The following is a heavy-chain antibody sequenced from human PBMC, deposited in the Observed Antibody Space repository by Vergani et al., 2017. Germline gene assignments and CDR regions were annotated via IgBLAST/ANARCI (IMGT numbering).Heavy chain of an antibody. J-gene: IGHJ5*02. D-gene: IGHD3-10*01. CDR2: IYSGDET. CDR1: GCTVSGNY. CDR3: ARGNYYGSGAYVDP. V-gene: IGHV3-66*02. Sequence: AQLVESGGGVVQPGSSLRLSCAASGCTVSGNYMTWVRQAPGKGLEWVSHIYSGDETYYADSVKGRVTISRDTSKNTLHLQINNLRVEDTAVYYCARGNYYGSGAYVDPWGQGTLVTVSS.